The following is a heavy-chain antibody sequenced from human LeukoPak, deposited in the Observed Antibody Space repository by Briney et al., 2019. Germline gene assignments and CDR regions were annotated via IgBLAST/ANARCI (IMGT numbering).Heavy chain of an antibody. CDR2: IKQDGSVT. Sequence: GSLSLSCATSGFTFSRYWMSWVRPAPGKGLECVATIKQDGSVTYYVDSVRGRFTISRDNAKNSLYLQMNSLRTEDTAVYYCARDPWADSSGFPLHHWGQGTLVTVSS. CDR3: ARDPWADSSGFPLHH. CDR1: GFTFSRYW. J-gene: IGHJ1*01. D-gene: IGHD3-22*01. V-gene: IGHV3-7*03.